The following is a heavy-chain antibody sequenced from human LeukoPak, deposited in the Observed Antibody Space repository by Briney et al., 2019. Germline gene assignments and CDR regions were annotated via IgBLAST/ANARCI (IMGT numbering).Heavy chain of an antibody. CDR3: ATDIYGDHDY. CDR1: GFTFSSYA. D-gene: IGHD4-17*01. V-gene: IGHV3-23*01. J-gene: IGHJ4*02. CDR2: ISGSGDST. Sequence: GGSLRLSCAASGFTFSSYAMSWVRQAPGKGLEWVSAISGSGDSTYYADSVKGRFTISRDNAKNSLYLHMNSLRAEDTAVYYCATDIYGDHDYWGQGTLVTVSS.